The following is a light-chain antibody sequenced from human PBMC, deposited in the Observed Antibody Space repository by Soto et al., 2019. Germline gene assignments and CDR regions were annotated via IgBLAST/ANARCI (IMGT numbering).Light chain of an antibody. CDR1: SSDVGSYNL. Sequence: QSALTQPASVSGSPGQSITISCTGTSSDVGSYNLVSWYQRHPGKAPKLMIYEVSKRPSGVSNRFSGSKSGNTASLTISGLQAEDEADYFCCSYAGSSTTLIFGTGTKLTVL. CDR3: CSYAGSSTTLI. CDR2: EVS. V-gene: IGLV2-23*02. J-gene: IGLJ1*01.